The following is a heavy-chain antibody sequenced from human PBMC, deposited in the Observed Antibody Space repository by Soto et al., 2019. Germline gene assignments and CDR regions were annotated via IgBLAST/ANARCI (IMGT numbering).Heavy chain of an antibody. CDR2: INPATGAA. D-gene: IGHD3-3*01. Sequence: QLHLVQSGAVVKKPGASVTVSCSSSGYPVTAYYMHWVRQAPGRGLEWMGGINPATGAAKYTQTFQGRAPMDRDTAKSTVFMELSGLASKDTALFFCARGGGVGVAGSAAFDMWGQGTVVTVSS. CDR3: ARGGGVGVAGSAAFDM. CDR1: GYPVTAYY. J-gene: IGHJ3*02. V-gene: IGHV1-2*02.